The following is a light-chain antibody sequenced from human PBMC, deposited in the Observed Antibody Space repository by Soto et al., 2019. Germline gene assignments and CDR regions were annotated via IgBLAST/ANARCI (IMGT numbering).Light chain of an antibody. CDR2: GAS. J-gene: IGKJ2*01. CDR3: QQFDNSPSYT. Sequence: EIVLTQSPGTLSLSPGERATLSCRASQSVSSHYLAWYQQKPGQAPRLLIYGASSRVTGIPDRFSGSGSGADFTLTISRLEPEDFAVYFCQQFDNSPSYTFGQGTKLEIK. V-gene: IGKV3-20*01. CDR1: QSVSSHY.